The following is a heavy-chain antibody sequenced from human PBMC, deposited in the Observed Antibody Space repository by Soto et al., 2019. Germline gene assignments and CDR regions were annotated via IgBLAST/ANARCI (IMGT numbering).Heavy chain of an antibody. CDR1: GDSVSNYY. Sequence: SETLSLTCIVSGDSVSNYYWSWIRQPPGKGLEWIGYISYSGTTKYNPSLESRVTMSVDTSKNRFSLKLNSVTAADTAVYYCTSADGTPYYFDYWGQGTLVTVSS. CDR3: TSADGTPYYFDY. CDR2: ISYSGTT. J-gene: IGHJ4*02. V-gene: IGHV4-59*02. D-gene: IGHD6-13*01.